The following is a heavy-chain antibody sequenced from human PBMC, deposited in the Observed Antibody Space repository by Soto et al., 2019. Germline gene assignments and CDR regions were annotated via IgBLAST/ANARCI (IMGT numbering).Heavy chain of an antibody. Sequence: PGGSLRLSCAASGFTFSGYWMAWVRQAPGKGLDWVANINHDGSEKYYVDSVKGRFTISRDSTKNTLHLEMNGLRAEDTAVYYCAVRGGYTTPFHYWGQGTLVTVS. V-gene: IGHV3-7*01. J-gene: IGHJ4*02. D-gene: IGHD1-26*01. CDR3: AVRGGYTTPFHY. CDR2: INHDGSEK. CDR1: GFTFSGYW.